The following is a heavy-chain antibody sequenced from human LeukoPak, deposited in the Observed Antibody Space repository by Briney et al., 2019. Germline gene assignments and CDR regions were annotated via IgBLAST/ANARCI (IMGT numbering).Heavy chain of an antibody. D-gene: IGHD5-12*01. V-gene: IGHV1-2*02. CDR1: GYTFTGYY. Sequence: GASVKVSCKASGYTFTGYYMHWVRQAPGQGLEWMGWINPNSGGTNYAQKFQGRVTMTRDTSISTAYMELSRLRSDDTAVYYCASSSGYDTIYFDYWGQGTLVTVSS. J-gene: IGHJ4*02. CDR2: INPNSGGT. CDR3: ASSSGYDTIYFDY.